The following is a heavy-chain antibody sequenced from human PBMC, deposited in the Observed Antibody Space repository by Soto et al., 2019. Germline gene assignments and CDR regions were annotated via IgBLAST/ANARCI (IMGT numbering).Heavy chain of an antibody. CDR3: ATEYSSSQGWFDP. V-gene: IGHV1-69*06. CDR1: GGTFSSYA. D-gene: IGHD6-6*01. Sequence: SVKVSCKASGGTFSSYAISWVRQAPGQGLEWMGGIIPIFGTANYAQKFQGRVTITADKSTSTAYMELSSLRSEDTAVYYCATEYSSSQGWFDPWGQGTLVTVSS. J-gene: IGHJ5*02. CDR2: IIPIFGTA.